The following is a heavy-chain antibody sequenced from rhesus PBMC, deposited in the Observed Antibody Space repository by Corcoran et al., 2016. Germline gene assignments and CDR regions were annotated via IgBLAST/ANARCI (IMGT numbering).Heavy chain of an antibody. CDR3: ARRDDYFGY. Sequence: VLLQQAGAGLVMPSETLPLICTVAAGSISDSYYWSWIRQPPGKGLEWMGHMYGSGVSTNYNPSLKSRVTLSGDTSKNQFSLKLSSVTAADTAVYFCARRDDYFGYWGQGVLVTVSS. CDR2: MYGSGVST. CDR1: AGSISDSYY. J-gene: IGHJ4*01. D-gene: IGHD3-9*01. V-gene: IGHV4-106*01.